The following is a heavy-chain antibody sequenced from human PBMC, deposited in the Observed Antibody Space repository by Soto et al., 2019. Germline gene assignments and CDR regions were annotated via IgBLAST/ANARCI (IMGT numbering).Heavy chain of an antibody. D-gene: IGHD3-16*01. CDR1: GYTFTSYG. CDR2: ISAYNGDT. CDR3: VAIDYGDY. V-gene: IGHV1-18*01. Sequence: ASVKVSCKASGYTFTSYGISWVRQAPGQGLEWMGWISAYNGDTKYAQNLQGRVTFTTDTSTSTAYMEVSSLRYEDTAVYFCVAIDYGDYWGQGTLVTVSS. J-gene: IGHJ4*02.